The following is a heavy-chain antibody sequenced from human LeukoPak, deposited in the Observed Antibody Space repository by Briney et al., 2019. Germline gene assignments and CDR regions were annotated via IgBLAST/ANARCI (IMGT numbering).Heavy chain of an antibody. V-gene: IGHV1-69*04. D-gene: IGHD4-23*01. J-gene: IGHJ4*02. Sequence: SVKVSCKASGGTFSSYAISWVRQAPGQGLEWMGRIIPILGIANYAQKFQGRVTITADKSTSTAYMGLSSLRSEDTAVYYCAREPSKYGGNPSGYFDYWGQGTLVTVSS. CDR3: AREPSKYGGNPSGYFDY. CDR2: IIPILGIA. CDR1: GGTFSSYA.